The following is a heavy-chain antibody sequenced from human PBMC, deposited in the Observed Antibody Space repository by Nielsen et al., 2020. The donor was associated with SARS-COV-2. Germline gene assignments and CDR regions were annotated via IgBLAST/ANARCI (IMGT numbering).Heavy chain of an antibody. CDR2: IYYSGIT. CDR1: GASMSDSNYY. CDR3: VRLNRRILTPLALASLRFDY. J-gene: IGHJ4*02. D-gene: IGHD1-14*01. V-gene: IGHV4-39*02. Sequence: SETLSLTCTVSGASMSDSNYYWVWIRQPPGKGLEWIASIYYSGITYYNTSLKSRVTISIDTSKNHFSLRLNSVAAADTAVYYCVRLNRRILTPLALASLRFDYWGQGSLVTVSS.